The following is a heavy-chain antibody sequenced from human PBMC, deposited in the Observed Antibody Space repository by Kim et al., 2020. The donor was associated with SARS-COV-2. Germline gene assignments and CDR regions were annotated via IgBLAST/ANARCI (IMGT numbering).Heavy chain of an antibody. CDR2: ISYDGSNK. D-gene: IGHD3-3*01. CDR3: AKDLQHTIFGPQDY. CDR1: GFTFSSYG. J-gene: IGHJ4*02. V-gene: IGHV3-30*18. Sequence: GGSLRLSCAASGFTFSSYGMHWVRQAPGKGLEWVAVISYDGSNKYYADSVKGRFTISRDNSKNTLYLQMNSLRAEDTAVDYCAKDLQHTIFGPQDYWGQG.